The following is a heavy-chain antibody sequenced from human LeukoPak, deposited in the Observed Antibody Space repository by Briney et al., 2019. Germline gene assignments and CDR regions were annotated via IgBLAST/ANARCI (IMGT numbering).Heavy chain of an antibody. CDR3: ARERSEGVDS. J-gene: IGHJ4*02. CDR1: GFTFSSYA. Sequence: GGSLRLSCAASGFTFSSYAMSWVRQAPGKGLESVSAISRSGGSTYYTDSVKGRFTISRDNSKNTLYLQMNSLRAEDTAVYYCARERSEGVDSWGQGTLVTVSS. D-gene: IGHD3-22*01. V-gene: IGHV3-23*01. CDR2: ISRSGGST.